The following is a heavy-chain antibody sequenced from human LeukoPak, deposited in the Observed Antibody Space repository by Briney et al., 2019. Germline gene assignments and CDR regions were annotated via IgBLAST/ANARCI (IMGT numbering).Heavy chain of an antibody. Sequence: GGSLRLSCAASGFTSGFSFSNYGMHWVRQAPGMGLEWVAFIRYDGSDKYYADSVKGRFTISRDNSKNTLYLQMNSPRAEDTAVYYCAKGGFTMIRPYYYYYMDVWGKGTTVTISS. CDR3: AKGGFTMIRPYYYYYMDV. V-gene: IGHV3-30*02. D-gene: IGHD3-22*01. J-gene: IGHJ6*03. CDR1: GFTSGFSFSNYG. CDR2: IRYDGSDK.